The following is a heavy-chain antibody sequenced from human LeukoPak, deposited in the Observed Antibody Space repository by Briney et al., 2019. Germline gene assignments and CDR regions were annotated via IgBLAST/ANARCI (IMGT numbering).Heavy chain of an antibody. Sequence: GGSLRLSCAASGFTFNNYAMSWVRQAPGKGLEWVSAISASGGTTYYADTVKGRFTISRDNSENALFLQMNSLRAEDTAVYYCAKEPREYCSSTSCPNWFDSWGQGTLVTVSS. J-gene: IGHJ5*01. V-gene: IGHV3-23*01. CDR2: ISASGGTT. CDR3: AKEPREYCSSTSCPNWFDS. CDR1: GFTFNNYA. D-gene: IGHD2-2*01.